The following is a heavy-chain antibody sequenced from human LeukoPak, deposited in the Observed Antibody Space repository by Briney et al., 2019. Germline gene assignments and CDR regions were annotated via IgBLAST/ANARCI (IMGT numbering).Heavy chain of an antibody. CDR2: IYYSGST. V-gene: IGHV4-59*01. D-gene: IGHD6-13*01. J-gene: IGHJ4*02. CDR3: ARVGGAAADFDY. Sequence: SETLSLTCTVSGGSISSYYWSWIRQPPGEGLEWIGYIYYSGSTNYNPSLKSRVTISVDTSKNQFSLKLSSVTAADTAVYYCARVGGAAADFDYWGQGTLVTVSS. CDR1: GGSISSYY.